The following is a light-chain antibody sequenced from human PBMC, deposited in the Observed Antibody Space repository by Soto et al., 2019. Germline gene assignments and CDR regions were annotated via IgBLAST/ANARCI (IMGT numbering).Light chain of an antibody. V-gene: IGLV2-14*01. CDR1: SSDVGGYNY. J-gene: IGLJ1*01. CDR3: SSYTSSSTYV. CDR2: NVS. Sequence: QSVLTQPASVSGSPGQSIPISCPGTSSDVGGYNYVSWYQKPPGKAPKLMIYNVSNRPSGVFNRFSGSKSGNTASLTFSGLQVEDEADYYCSSYTSSSTYVFGTGTKVTVL.